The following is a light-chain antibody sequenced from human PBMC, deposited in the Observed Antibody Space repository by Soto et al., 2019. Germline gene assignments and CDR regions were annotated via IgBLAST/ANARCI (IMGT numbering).Light chain of an antibody. CDR1: QSVSSNN. CDR2: GAS. V-gene: IGKV3-20*01. Sequence: EIVLTQSPGTLSLSPGERATLSCRASQSVSSNNLAWYQQRPGQAPRVVIYGASTRATGIPERFRDSGSGTDFTLTISRLEPEDFAVYYCQQYGRSPFTCGPGTKVDIK. CDR3: QQYGRSPFT. J-gene: IGKJ3*01.